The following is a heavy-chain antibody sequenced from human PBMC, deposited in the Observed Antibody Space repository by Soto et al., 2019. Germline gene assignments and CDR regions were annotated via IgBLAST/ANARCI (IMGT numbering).Heavy chain of an antibody. J-gene: IGHJ4*02. D-gene: IGHD3-10*01. CDR1: GGSISSYY. CDR3: AKLSGNYHFSLDF. CDR2: IYYTGST. V-gene: IGHV4-59*01. Sequence: SETLSLTCTVSGGSISSYYWSWIRQPPGKGLEWIGDIYYTGSTNYNPSLKSRVTISVDTSKSQFSLKLSSVTAADTAVYYCAKLSGNYHFSLDFWGQGTLVTVSS.